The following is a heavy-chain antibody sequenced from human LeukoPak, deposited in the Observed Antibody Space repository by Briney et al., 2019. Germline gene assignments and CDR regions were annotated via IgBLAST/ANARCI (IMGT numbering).Heavy chain of an antibody. CDR1: GGFVSSSSYY. CDR2: IYYSGTT. V-gene: IGHV4-39*01. CDR3: ARHGGAAAAIDY. J-gene: IGHJ4*02. Sequence: SETLSLTCTVSGGFVSSSSYYWGWIRQPPGKGLEWIGSIYYSGTTYYIPSLKSRITISVDTSKNQFSLKLNSVTAADTAVYYCARHGGAAAAIDYWCQGTLVTVSS. D-gene: IGHD6-13*01.